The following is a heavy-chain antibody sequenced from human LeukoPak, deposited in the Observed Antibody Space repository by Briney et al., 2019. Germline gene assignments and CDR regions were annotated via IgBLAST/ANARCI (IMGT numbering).Heavy chain of an antibody. CDR2: ISYDGSNK. J-gene: IGHJ6*04. V-gene: IGHV3-30*04. CDR1: GFTFSSYA. D-gene: IGHD5-18*01. Sequence: PGGSLRLSCAASGFTFSSYAMHWVRQAPGKGLEWVAVISYDGSNKYYADSVKGRFTISRDNSKNTLYLQMNSLRAEDTAVYYCARGPGYSYGLRPGYPYYYYGMDVWAKGPRSPSPQ. CDR3: ARGPGYSYGLRPGYPYYYYGMDV.